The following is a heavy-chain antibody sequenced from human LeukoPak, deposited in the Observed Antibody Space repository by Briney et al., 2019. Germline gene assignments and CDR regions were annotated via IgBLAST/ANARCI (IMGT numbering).Heavy chain of an antibody. CDR3: ARDHAVGGMDV. CDR1: GFTFSSYS. CDR2: IWYDGSNK. J-gene: IGHJ6*02. V-gene: IGHV3-33*08. Sequence: GGSLRLSCAASGFTFSSYSMHWVRQAPGKGLEWVAVIWYDGSNKYYADSVKGRFTISRDNSKNTLYLRMNSLRAEDTAVYYCARDHAVGGMDVWGQGTTVTVSS.